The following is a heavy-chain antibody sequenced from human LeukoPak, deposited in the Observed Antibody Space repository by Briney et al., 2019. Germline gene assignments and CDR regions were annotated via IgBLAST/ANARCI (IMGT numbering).Heavy chain of an antibody. CDR3: ARLDQVTYSSTWGFDC. V-gene: IGHV3-64*04. CDR1: GFTFRRYA. J-gene: IGHJ4*02. Sequence: PGGSLRLSCSASGFTFRRYAMHWVRQAPGKGLEYISGISSNGGNTDHADSVKGRFTISRDNAKNTLYLQMNSLRAEDTAVYYCARLDQVTYSSTWGFDCWGQGTLATVSS. D-gene: IGHD6-13*01. CDR2: ISSNGGNT.